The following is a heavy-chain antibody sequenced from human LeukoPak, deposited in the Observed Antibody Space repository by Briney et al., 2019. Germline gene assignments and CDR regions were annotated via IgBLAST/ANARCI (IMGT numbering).Heavy chain of an antibody. D-gene: IGHD3-10*01. V-gene: IGHV3-23*01. CDR2: ISGSGGST. J-gene: IGHJ4*02. CDR1: GFTFSSYA. Sequence: TGGSLRLSCAASGFTFSSYAMSWVRQAPGKGLEWVSAISGSGGSTYYADSVKGRFTISRDNSKNTLYLQMNSLRAEDTAVYYCARDFRAMVRGVFDYWGQGTLVTVSS. CDR3: ARDFRAMVRGVFDY.